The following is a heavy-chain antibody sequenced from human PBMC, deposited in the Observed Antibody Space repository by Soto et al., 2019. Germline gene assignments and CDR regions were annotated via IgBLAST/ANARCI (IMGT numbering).Heavy chain of an antibody. V-gene: IGHV3-21*01. J-gene: IGHJ4*02. CDR1: GFTFSSYS. D-gene: IGHD5-18*01. Sequence: GSLRLSCAASGFTFSSYSMNWVRQAPGKGLDWVSSISISSSYIYYADSVKGRFTISRDNANNSLYLQMNSLRAEDTAVYYCARDEDTAMVAFDYWGQGTLVTVSS. CDR2: ISISSSYI. CDR3: ARDEDTAMVAFDY.